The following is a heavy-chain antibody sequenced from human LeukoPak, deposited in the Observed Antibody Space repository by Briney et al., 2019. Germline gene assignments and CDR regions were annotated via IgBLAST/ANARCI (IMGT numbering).Heavy chain of an antibody. D-gene: IGHD3-22*01. V-gene: IGHV3-11*01. CDR2: ISSSGSTT. CDR3: AKDLNYYDSSGYYPDPFDY. J-gene: IGHJ4*02. CDR1: GFTFSDYY. Sequence: PGGSLRLSCAASGFTFSDYYMSWIRQAPGKGLEWVSYISSSGSTTYYADSVKGRFTISRDNSKNTLYLQMNSLRAEDTAVYYCAKDLNYYDSSGYYPDPFDYWGQGTLVTVSS.